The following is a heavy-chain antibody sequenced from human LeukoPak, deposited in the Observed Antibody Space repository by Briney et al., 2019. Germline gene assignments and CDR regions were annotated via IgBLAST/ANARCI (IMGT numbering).Heavy chain of an antibody. CDR2: ISITSRYI. CDR1: GLSFSYYS. CDR3: ALLAFYYDSSGQDAFDI. D-gene: IGHD3-22*01. J-gene: IGHJ3*02. Sequence: GRSLRPFCAPSGLSFSYYSMNWVRQPPGKGLEWLSSISITSRYIYYAASVKGRLTTSRDTAKNSLFLRMNSLRAEDTVVYYCALLAFYYDSSGQDAFDIWGQGTVVTVSS. V-gene: IGHV3-21*01.